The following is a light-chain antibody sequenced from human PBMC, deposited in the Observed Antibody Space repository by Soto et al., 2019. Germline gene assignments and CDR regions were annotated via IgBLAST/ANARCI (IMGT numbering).Light chain of an antibody. CDR1: NIGSKS. CDR3: QVWDSSSDHPV. Sequence: SYELTQPPSVSVAPGKTASITCGGNNIGSKSVHWYQQKPGQAPVLVINHDSDRPSGIPERFSGSNSGNTATLTISRVEAGDEADYYCQVWDSSSDHPVVGGGTKVTVL. J-gene: IGLJ2*01. CDR2: HDS. V-gene: IGLV3-21*04.